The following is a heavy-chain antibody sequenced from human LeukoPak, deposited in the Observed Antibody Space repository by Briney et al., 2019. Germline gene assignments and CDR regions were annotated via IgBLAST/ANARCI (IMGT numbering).Heavy chain of an antibody. J-gene: IGHJ6*02. D-gene: IGHD3-3*01. V-gene: IGHV1-8*01. CDR1: GYTFTSYD. Sequence: ASVKVSCKASGYTFTSYDINWVRQATGQGLEWMGWMNPNSGNTGYAQKFQGRVTMTRNTSIGTAYMELSSLRSEDTAVYYCARGGVNNYDFWSGYYYYYGMDVWGQGTTVTVSS. CDR3: ARGGVNNYDFWSGYYYYYGMDV. CDR2: MNPNSGNT.